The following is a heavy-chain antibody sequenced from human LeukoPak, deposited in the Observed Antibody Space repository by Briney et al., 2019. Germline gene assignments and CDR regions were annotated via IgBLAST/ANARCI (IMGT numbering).Heavy chain of an antibody. D-gene: IGHD3-22*01. CDR1: GGSISNYF. J-gene: IGHJ6*02. Sequence: PSETLSLTCTVAGGSISNYFWSWIRQPPGKGLEWVGHAFYNGSTNYNPSLKSRVTISRDTSSIRFSLRLSSVTAADTATYYCARDRYYYDSSGYYYGMDVWGQGTTVTVSS. V-gene: IGHV4-59*01. CDR2: AFYNGST. CDR3: ARDRYYYDSSGYYYGMDV.